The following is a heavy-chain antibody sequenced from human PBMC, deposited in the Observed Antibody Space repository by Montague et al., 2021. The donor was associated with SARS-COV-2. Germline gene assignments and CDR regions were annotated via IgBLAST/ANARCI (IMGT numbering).Heavy chain of an antibody. J-gene: IGHJ6*02. CDR1: GFTFSSYP. D-gene: IGHD6-13*01. Sequence: SLRLSCAASGFTFSSYPMTWVRQAPGEGLEWVSVVYSGGTTTYYADSVKGRFTISRDNSKSTLYLEMNSLRAEDTAIYYCAKDRVPSSSWYDGMDVWGQGTTVIVSS. CDR3: AKDRVPSSSWYDGMDV. CDR2: VYSGGTTT. V-gene: IGHV3-23*03.